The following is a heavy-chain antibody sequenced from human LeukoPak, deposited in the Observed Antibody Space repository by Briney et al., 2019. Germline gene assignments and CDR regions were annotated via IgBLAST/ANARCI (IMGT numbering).Heavy chain of an antibody. CDR3: ARISVAATGAFDI. Sequence: SETLCLTCTVSGGSISSYYWSWIRQPPGKGLEWIGYIYYSGSTNYNPSLKSRVTISVDTSKNQFSLKLSSVTAADTAVYYCARISVAATGAFDIWGQGTMVTVSS. V-gene: IGHV4-59*01. CDR1: GGSISSYY. CDR2: IYYSGST. J-gene: IGHJ3*02. D-gene: IGHD6-19*01.